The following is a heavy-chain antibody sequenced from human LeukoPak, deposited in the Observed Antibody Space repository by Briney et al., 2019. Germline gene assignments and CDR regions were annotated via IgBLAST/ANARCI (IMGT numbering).Heavy chain of an antibody. J-gene: IGHJ2*01. Sequence: GGSLRLSCEASGFTFSTHAMNWIRQTPGKGLEWLSVISGDVQTTTYASSVKGRFTISRDNSKNTLYLEMNSLRVEDAAIYYCAKDGYYSSANHFARLHFDLWGRGTRVTVSS. CDR2: ISGDVQTT. D-gene: IGHD3-3*01. CDR3: AKDGYYSSANHFARLHFDL. V-gene: IGHV3-23*01. CDR1: GFTFSTHA.